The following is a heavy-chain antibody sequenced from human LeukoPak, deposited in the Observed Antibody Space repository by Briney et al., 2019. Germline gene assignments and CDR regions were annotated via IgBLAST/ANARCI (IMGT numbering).Heavy chain of an antibody. CDR1: GGSITSHSW. D-gene: IGHD6-19*01. J-gene: IGHJ4*02. CDR3: ASHVSVLGTRGFDY. V-gene: IGHV4-4*02. CDR2: IYHGGDT. Sequence: PSETLSLTCAVSGGSITSHSWWSWVRQPPGKGLEWIGEIYHGGDTNYDPSAQSRVTMSVDKSKSHFSLYLRSVTAADTAIYYCASHVSVLGTRGFDYWGQGDLVSVSS.